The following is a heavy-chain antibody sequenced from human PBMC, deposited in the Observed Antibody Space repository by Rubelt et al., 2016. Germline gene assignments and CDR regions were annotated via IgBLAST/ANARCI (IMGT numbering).Heavy chain of an antibody. CDR2: IYYSGST. CDR3: ARDTYYYDSSGYYKGSFDY. V-gene: IGHV4-38-2*02. Sequence: QVQLQESGPGLVKPSETLSLTCTVSGYSISSGYYWGWIRQPPGKGLEWIGSIYYSGSTYYNPSLKSRVTISVDTAKDQFCLKLSSVTAADTAVYYWARDTYYYDSSGYYKGSFDYWGQGTLVTVSS. D-gene: IGHD3-22*01. CDR1: GYSISSGYY. J-gene: IGHJ4*02.